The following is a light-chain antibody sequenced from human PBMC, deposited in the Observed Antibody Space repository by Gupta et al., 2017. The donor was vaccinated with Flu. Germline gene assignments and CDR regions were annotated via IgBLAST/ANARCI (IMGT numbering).Light chain of an antibody. CDR2: GAS. V-gene: IGKV1-12*01. CDR1: QGISTW. CDR3: QQTNSFPQT. J-gene: IGKJ1*01. Sequence: DIRLTQSPSSVSASLGDRVTFSCRASQGISTWLAWYQQKPKEAPKLLISGASILETGVPSRFSGDGSGTDFTLTIISLQPEDFATYYCQQTNSFPQTFGPGTNVEIK.